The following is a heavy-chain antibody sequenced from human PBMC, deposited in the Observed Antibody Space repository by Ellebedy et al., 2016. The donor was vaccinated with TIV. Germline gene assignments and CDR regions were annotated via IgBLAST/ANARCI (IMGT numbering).Heavy chain of an antibody. CDR2: INAKNGDT. Sequence: ASVKVSXXPSGYTFSDYYLQWVRQAPGQGLEWVGWINAKNGDTKYAQKFQGRVILTRDTSVSTVYMELSRLTSDDTAVYYCTREDYWGQGTLVTVSS. V-gene: IGHV1-2*02. J-gene: IGHJ4*02. CDR1: GYTFSDYY. CDR3: TREDY.